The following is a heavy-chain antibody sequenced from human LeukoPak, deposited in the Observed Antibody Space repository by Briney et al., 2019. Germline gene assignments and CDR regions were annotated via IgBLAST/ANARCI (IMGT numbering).Heavy chain of an antibody. J-gene: IGHJ4*02. Sequence: GGSLRLSCAASGFTFSSYAMSCVRQAPEKGLEWVAAIGNSGGSTYYADSVKGRFTISRDNSKNTLYLQMDSLRAEDTAIYYCARVDARTSSWNYEDFWGQGTLVTVSS. CDR2: IGNSGGST. CDR3: ARVDARTSSWNYEDF. D-gene: IGHD6-13*01. CDR1: GFTFSSYA. V-gene: IGHV3-23*01.